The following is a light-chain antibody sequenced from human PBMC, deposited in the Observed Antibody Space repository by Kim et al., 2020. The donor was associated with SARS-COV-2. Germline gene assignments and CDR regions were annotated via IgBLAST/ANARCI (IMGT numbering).Light chain of an antibody. J-gene: IGLJ2*01. CDR3: CSYAGSSTL. CDR2: GKN. Sequence: SVALGQTVRITCQGDSLRNFFASWYQQKPGQAPVLVIYGKNNRPSGIPDRFSGSSSGNTASLTITGAQAEDEADYYCCSYAGSSTLFGGGTQLTVL. CDR1: SLRNFF. V-gene: IGLV3-19*01.